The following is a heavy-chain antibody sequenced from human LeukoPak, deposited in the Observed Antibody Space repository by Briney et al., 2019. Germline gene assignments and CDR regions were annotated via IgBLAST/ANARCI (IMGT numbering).Heavy chain of an antibody. Sequence: SETLSLTCTVSGGSISSYYWSWIRQPPGKGLEWVGYIYYSGSTNYNPSLKSRVTISVDTSKNQFSLKLSSVTAADTAVYYCARTRAVYDAFDIWGQGTMVTVSS. D-gene: IGHD2-8*01. CDR1: GGSISSYY. J-gene: IGHJ3*02. CDR3: ARTRAVYDAFDI. V-gene: IGHV4-59*08. CDR2: IYYSGST.